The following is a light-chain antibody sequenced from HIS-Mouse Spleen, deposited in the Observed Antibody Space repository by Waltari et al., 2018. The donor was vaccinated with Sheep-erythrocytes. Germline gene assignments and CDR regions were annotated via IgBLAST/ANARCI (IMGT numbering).Light chain of an antibody. Sequence: QSALTPPRPVSGSPGQSVTIPCTGTSSDVGGYNYVSWYQQHPGKAPKLMIYDVSKRPSGVPDRFSGSKSGNTASLTISGLQAEDEADYYCCSYAGSYNHVFATGTKVTVL. J-gene: IGLJ1*01. CDR1: SSDVGGYNY. V-gene: IGLV2-11*01. CDR3: CSYAGSYNHV. CDR2: DVS.